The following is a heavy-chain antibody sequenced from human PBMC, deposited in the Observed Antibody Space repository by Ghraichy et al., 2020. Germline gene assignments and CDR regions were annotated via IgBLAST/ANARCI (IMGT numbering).Heavy chain of an antibody. Sequence: SETLSLTCTVSGGSISSGDFYWCWVRQPPGKGLEWIGYINHSGDTYYNPSLKSRLSISIDTSRNQFSLNLNSVTAADTAVYYCARKPDNFWSGYHFDYWGQGALVTVSS. CDR1: GGSISSGDFY. CDR2: INHSGDT. D-gene: IGHD3-3*01. J-gene: IGHJ4*02. CDR3: ARKPDNFWSGYHFDY. V-gene: IGHV4-30-4*01.